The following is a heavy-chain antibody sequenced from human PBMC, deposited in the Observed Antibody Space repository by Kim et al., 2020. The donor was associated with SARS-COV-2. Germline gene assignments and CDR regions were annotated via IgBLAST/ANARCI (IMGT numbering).Heavy chain of an antibody. CDR3: ARHKGNTIFGVVIIDAFDI. CDR1: GGSISSSSYY. J-gene: IGHJ3*02. D-gene: IGHD3-3*01. V-gene: IGHV4-39*01. CDR2: IYYSGST. Sequence: ETLSLTCTVSGGSISSSSYYWGWIRQPPGKGLEWIGSIYYSGSTYYNPSLKSRVTISVDTSKNQFSLKLSSVTAADTAVYYCARHKGNTIFGVVIIDAFDIWGQGTMVTVSS.